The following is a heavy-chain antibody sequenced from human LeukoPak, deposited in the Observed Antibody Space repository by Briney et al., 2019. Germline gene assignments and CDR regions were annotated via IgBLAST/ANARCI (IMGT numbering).Heavy chain of an antibody. CDR1: GYTFTSYY. CDR3: ARSDYGDWVAY. V-gene: IGHV1-46*01. D-gene: IGHD4-17*01. CDR2: INPSGGST. J-gene: IGHJ4*02. Sequence: GASVKVSCKASGYTFTSYYMHWVRQAPGQGLERMGIINPSGGSTSYAQKFQGRVTMTRDTSTSTVYMELSSLRSEDTAVYYCARSDYGDWVAYWGQGTLVTVSS.